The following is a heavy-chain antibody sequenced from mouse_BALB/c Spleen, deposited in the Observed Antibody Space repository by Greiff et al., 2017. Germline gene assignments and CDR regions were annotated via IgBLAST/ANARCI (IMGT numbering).Heavy chain of an antibody. D-gene: IGHD2-3*01. Sequence: VKVVESGPGLVAPSQSLSITCTVSGFSLTSYGVHWVRQPPGKGLEWLGVIWAGGSTNYNSALMSRLSISKDNSKSQVFLKMNSLQTDDTAMYYCAREGLLAWFAYWGQGTLVTVSA. CDR3: AREGLLAWFAY. J-gene: IGHJ3*01. CDR1: GFSLTSYG. CDR2: IWAGGST. V-gene: IGHV2-9*02.